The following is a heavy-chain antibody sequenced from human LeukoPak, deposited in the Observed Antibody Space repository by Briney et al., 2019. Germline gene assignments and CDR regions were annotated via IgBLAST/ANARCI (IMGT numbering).Heavy chain of an antibody. J-gene: IGHJ4*02. CDR1: GFTFNGYA. CDR3: ARDWMGSTRLAGDY. CDR2: IWHDGNNK. V-gene: IGHV3-33*01. Sequence: PGRSLRLSCAAPGFTFNGYAMHWVRQAPGKGLEWVAVIWHDGNNKYYADSVKGRFTISRDNSKNTVYLQMNSLRAEDTAVYYCARDWMGSTRLAGDYWGQGTLVTVSS. D-gene: IGHD2/OR15-2a*01.